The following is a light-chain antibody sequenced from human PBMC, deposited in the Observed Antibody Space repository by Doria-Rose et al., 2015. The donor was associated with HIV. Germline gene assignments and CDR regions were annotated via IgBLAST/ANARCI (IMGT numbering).Light chain of an antibody. Sequence: EIVLTQSPGTLSLSPGERATLSCRASQSFSSTYLAWYQQKPGQAPSLLIYDGSTRATGIPDRFSASGSGTDLTLTINRLEPEDFALYYCHQYGTSWTFGQGIKVEI. J-gene: IGKJ1*01. V-gene: IGKV3-20*01. CDR3: HQYGTSWT. CDR1: QSFSSTY. CDR2: DGS.